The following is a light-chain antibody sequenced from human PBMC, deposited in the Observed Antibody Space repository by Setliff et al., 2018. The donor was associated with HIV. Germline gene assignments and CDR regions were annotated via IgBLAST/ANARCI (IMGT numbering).Light chain of an antibody. V-gene: IGLV2-14*01. CDR1: SSDVGGYNY. J-gene: IGLJ1*01. CDR2: EVS. Sequence: QSVLTQPASVSGSPGQSITISCTGTSSDVGGYNYVSWYQQHPGKAPKLMIYEVSNRPSGVSDRFSGSKSGNTASLTISGLQTEDEADYFYSSYTSSSPLYVFGTGTKVTVL. CDR3: SSYTSSSPLYV.